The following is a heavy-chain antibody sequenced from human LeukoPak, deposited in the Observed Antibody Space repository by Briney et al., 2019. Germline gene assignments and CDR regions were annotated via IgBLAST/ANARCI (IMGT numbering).Heavy chain of an antibody. D-gene: IGHD2-8*01. CDR1: GGSITSTNW. CDR3: SRENGAFSPFGY. J-gene: IGHJ4*02. Sequence: PSGTLSLTCGVSGGSITSTNWWSWVRQPPGQGLEWIGEVSLSGLTNYNPSLSSRVIMALDTSKNHLSLHLTSVTAADTAVYYCSRENGAFSPFGYWGQGYLVTVLS. V-gene: IGHV4-4*02. CDR2: VSLSGLT.